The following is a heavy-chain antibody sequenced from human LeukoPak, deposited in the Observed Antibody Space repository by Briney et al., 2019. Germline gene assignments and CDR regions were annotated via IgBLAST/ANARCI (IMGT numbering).Heavy chain of an antibody. CDR1: GFTVSSNY. V-gene: IGHV3-66*02. Sequence: GGSLRLSCAASGFTVSSNYMSWVRQAPGKGLEWVSVIYSGGSTYYADSVKGRFTVSRDNSKNTLYLQMNSLRAEDTAVYYCAGMMYGVIAEYYFDYWGQGTLVTVSS. D-gene: IGHD3-16*02. J-gene: IGHJ4*02. CDR2: IYSGGST. CDR3: AGMMYGVIAEYYFDY.